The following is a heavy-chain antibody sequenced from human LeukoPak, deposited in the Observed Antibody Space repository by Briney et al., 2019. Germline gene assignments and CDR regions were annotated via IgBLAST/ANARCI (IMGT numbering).Heavy chain of an antibody. D-gene: IGHD1-26*01. CDR2: IYTSGST. J-gene: IGHJ4*02. CDR1: GGSISSGSYY. Sequence: SQTLSLTCTVSGGSISSGSYYWSWIRQPAGKGLEWIGRIYTSGSTNYNPSLKSRVTISVDTSKNQFSLKLCSVTAADTAVYYCASFLYSGSYYVDYWGQGTLSPSPQ. CDR3: ASFLYSGSYYVDY. V-gene: IGHV4-61*02.